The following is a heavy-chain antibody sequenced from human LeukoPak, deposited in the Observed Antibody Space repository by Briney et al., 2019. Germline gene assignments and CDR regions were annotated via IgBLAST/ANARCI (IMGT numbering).Heavy chain of an antibody. CDR1: GFTFSSYA. D-gene: IGHD1-26*01. CDR3: AKDKASRSGSPPGDH. J-gene: IGHJ4*02. Sequence: TGGSLRLSCAASGFTFSSYAMSWVRQAPGKGLEWVSAISGSGGSTYYADSVKGRFTISRDNSKNTLYLQMNSLRAEDTAVYYYAKDKASRSGSPPGDHWGQGPLVTVSS. CDR2: ISGSGGST. V-gene: IGHV3-23*01.